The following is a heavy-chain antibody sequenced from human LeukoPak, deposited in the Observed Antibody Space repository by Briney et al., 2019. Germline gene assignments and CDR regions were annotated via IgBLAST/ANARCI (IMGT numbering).Heavy chain of an antibody. CDR3: ATEGGWSFYFDY. CDR2: FKSKTDGGTT. D-gene: IGHD2-15*01. V-gene: IGHV3-15*01. J-gene: IGHJ4*02. CDR1: GFTFSNAW. Sequence: GGSLRLPCAASGFTFSNAWMSWVRQAPGKGLEWVGRFKSKTDGGTTDYAAPVKGRFTISRDDSKNTLYLQMNSLKTEDTAVYYCATEGGWSFYFDYWGQGTLVTVSS.